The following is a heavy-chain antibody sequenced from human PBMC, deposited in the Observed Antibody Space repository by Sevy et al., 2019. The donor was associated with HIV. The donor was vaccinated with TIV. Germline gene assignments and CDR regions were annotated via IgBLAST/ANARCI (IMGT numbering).Heavy chain of an antibody. CDR3: AKGTLVVPTVIYYYYGMSV. CDR2: ISHSGDGT. V-gene: IGHV3-23*01. Sequence: GGSLRLSCAPSGFTFSSYAMSWVRQAPGKGLEWVSAISHSGDGTYYADSVKGRFTISRDNSKNTLYLEMNSLRAEDTAVYYCAKGTLVVPTVIYYYYGMSVWGQGTTVTVSS. D-gene: IGHD2-2*02. J-gene: IGHJ6*02. CDR1: GFTFSSYA.